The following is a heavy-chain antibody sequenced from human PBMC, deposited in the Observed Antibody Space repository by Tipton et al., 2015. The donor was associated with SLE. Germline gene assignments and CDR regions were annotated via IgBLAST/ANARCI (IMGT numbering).Heavy chain of an antibody. V-gene: IGHV4-34*01. J-gene: IGHJ4*02. Sequence: TLSLTCAVSGGSISSGGYYWSWIRQPPGKGLEWIGEINHSGSTNYNPSLKSRVTISVDTSKNQFSLKLSSVTAADTAVYYCARGQEGSGCLDYWGQGTLVTVSS. CDR2: INHSGST. CDR3: ARGQEGSGCLDY. CDR1: GGSISSGGYY. D-gene: IGHD1-26*01.